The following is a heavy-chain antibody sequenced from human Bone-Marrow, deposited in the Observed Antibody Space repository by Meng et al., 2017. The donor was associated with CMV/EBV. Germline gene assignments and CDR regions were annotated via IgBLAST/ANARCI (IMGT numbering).Heavy chain of an antibody. V-gene: IGHV1-69*13. CDR3: ARCPNAYNYYFDY. J-gene: IGHJ4*02. CDR2: IIPIFGTA. D-gene: IGHD5-24*01. Sequence: VEVACKASGGTFSSYAISWVRQAPGQGLEWMGGIIPIFGTANYAQKFQGRVTITTDESTSTAYMELSSLRSEDTAVYYCARCPNAYNYYFDYWGQGTLVTVSS. CDR1: GGTFSSYA.